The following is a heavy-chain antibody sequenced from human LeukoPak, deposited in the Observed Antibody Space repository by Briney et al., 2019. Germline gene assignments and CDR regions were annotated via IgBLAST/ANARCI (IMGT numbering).Heavy chain of an antibody. V-gene: IGHV4-34*01. J-gene: IGHJ4*02. Sequence: PSETLSLTCAVYGGSFSGYYWSWIRQPPGKGLGWIGEINHSGSTNYNPSLKSRVTISVDTSKNQFSLKLSSVTAADTAVYYCARGRFYYYDSSGYYSYDYWGQGTLVTVSS. CDR3: ARGRFYYYDSSGYYSYDY. D-gene: IGHD3-22*01. CDR2: INHSGST. CDR1: GGSFSGYY.